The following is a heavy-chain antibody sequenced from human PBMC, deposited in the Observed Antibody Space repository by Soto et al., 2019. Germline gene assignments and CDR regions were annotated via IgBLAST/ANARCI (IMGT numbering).Heavy chain of an antibody. CDR2: TSYDGSNK. Sequence: AGGSLRLSCAASEFIFSDFAMHWVRQAPGKGLEWVGVTSYDGSNKFYADSVKGRFTISRDNSKNTVYLQMSSLRPEDTAVYYCAREGRAPFDYWGQGTLVTVSS. J-gene: IGHJ4*02. CDR1: EFIFSDFA. V-gene: IGHV3-30*04. CDR3: AREGRAPFDY.